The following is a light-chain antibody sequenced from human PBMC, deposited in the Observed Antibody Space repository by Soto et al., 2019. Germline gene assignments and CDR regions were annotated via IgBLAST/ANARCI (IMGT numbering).Light chain of an antibody. CDR2: LGY. V-gene: IGKV2-28*01. CDR3: MQRIEFPMT. J-gene: IGKJ5*01. Sequence: DIVMTQSPLSLPVTHGEPASISCRSSQSLLHSNGNNYLDWYLQRPGPYPQHLIYLGYNRSSGVPDRFRGSGLGSDFTLKNKKVEGGDFGIYYCMQRIEFPMTFGQGTRLEIK. CDR1: QSLLHSNGNNY.